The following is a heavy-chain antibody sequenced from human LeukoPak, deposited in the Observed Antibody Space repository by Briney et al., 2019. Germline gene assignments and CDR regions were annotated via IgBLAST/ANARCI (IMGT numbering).Heavy chain of an antibody. CDR3: ARLEAPY. Sequence: PGGSLRLSCAASGFTVSSNYMGGVRQAPGKGLEWVSVIYSGGSTSYADSVKGRFTISRDNSKNTLYLQMNSLRAEDTAVYYCARLEAPYWGQGTLVTVSS. CDR1: GFTVSSNY. CDR2: IYSGGST. V-gene: IGHV3-66*04. J-gene: IGHJ4*02.